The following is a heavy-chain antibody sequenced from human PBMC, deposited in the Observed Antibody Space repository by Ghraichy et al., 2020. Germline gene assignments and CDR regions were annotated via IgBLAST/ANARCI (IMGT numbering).Heavy chain of an antibody. CDR3: ARDPQYYDFWSGYFDKLNRCYFDY. Sequence: SVKGRFTISRDNAKNSLYLQMNSLRAEDTAVYYCARDPQYYDFWSGYFDKLNRCYFDYWGQGTLVTVSS. V-gene: IGHV3-21*01. J-gene: IGHJ4*02. D-gene: IGHD3-3*01.